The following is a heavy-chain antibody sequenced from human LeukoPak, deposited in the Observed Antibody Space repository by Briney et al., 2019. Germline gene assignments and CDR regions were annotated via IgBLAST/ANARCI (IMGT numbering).Heavy chain of an antibody. J-gene: IGHJ4*02. CDR2: ISSSSDAI. CDR3: ARAMRSGYDY. V-gene: IGHV3-48*02. CDR1: GFTFSNYG. Sequence: GGSLRLSCAASGFTFSNYGMNWVRQAPGKRLEWVSYISSSSDAIYYADSVKGRFTISRDNAENSLYLQLNSLRDEDTAVYHCARAMRSGYDYWGQGTLVTVSS. D-gene: IGHD5-12*01.